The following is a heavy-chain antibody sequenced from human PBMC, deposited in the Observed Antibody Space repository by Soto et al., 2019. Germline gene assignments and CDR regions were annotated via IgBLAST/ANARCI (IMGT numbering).Heavy chain of an antibody. CDR3: ARDPLYYDILTGYLHYYYGMDV. Sequence: ASVKVSCKASGYTFTGYYMHWVRQAPGQGLEWMGWINPNSGGTNYAQKFQGRVTMTRDTSISTAYMELSRPRSDDTAVYYCARDPLYYDILTGYLHYYYGMDVWGQGTTVTVSS. CDR1: GYTFTGYY. J-gene: IGHJ6*02. D-gene: IGHD3-9*01. V-gene: IGHV1-2*02. CDR2: INPNSGGT.